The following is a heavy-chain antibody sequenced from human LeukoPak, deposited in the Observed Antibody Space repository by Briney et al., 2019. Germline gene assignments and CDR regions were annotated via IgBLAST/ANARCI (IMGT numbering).Heavy chain of an antibody. Sequence: GGSLRLSCAASGFIFSSYGMHWVRQAPGKGLEWVAFIWYGGSNKFYADSVKGRFTISRDNSKNTLYLQMNSLRAEDTAVYYCATYGDSRRRDWYFDLWGRGTLVTVSS. CDR3: ATYGDSRRRDWYFDL. V-gene: IGHV3-30*02. D-gene: IGHD4-17*01. J-gene: IGHJ2*01. CDR2: IWYGGSNK. CDR1: GFIFSSYG.